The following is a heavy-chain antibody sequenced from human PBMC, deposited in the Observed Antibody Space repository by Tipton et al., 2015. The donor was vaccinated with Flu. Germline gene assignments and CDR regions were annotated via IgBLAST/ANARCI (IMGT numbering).Heavy chain of an antibody. V-gene: IGHV4-31*03. CDR1: GASISSESYY. CDR3: ARDSAVFPGALHY. J-gene: IGHJ4*02. Sequence: TLSLTCTVSGASISSESYYWGWIRQPPGKGLEWIGYISYTGTTSYSPSLKSRVAISRDKSMNHFSLRVTSVTAADTAVYFCARDSAVFPGALHYWGLGKLVTVSS. D-gene: IGHD4/OR15-4a*01. CDR2: ISYTGTT.